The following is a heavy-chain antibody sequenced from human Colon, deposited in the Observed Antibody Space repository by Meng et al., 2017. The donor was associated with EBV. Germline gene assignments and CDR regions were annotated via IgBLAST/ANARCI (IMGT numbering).Heavy chain of an antibody. D-gene: IGHD6-19*01. Sequence: PLQESGSGLVKPSETLSLTCTGSVGSISSDTYYWGWIRQPPGKGLEWIGSPYYSGSTYSNPSLKSRVTISVDTFKNHFSLKLSSVTAADTAVYYCARRGSRSGWYAYDYWGQGTLVTVSS. V-gene: IGHV4-39*02. CDR2: PYYSGST. CDR1: VGSISSDTYY. J-gene: IGHJ4*02. CDR3: ARRGSRSGWYAYDY.